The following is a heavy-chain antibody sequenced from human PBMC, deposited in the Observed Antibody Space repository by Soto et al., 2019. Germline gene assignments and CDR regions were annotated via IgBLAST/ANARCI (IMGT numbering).Heavy chain of an antibody. D-gene: IGHD3-10*01. V-gene: IGHV3-21*01. CDR2: ISSSSSYI. CDR3: ARRLTWLETDELEGRYYYMDV. CDR1: GFTFSSYS. J-gene: IGHJ6*03. Sequence: GGSLRLSCAASGFTFSSYSMNWVRQAPGKGLEWVSSISSSSSYIYYADSVKGRFTISRDNAKNSLYLQMNSLRAEDTAVYYCARRLTWLETDELEGRYYYMDVWGKGTTVTVSS.